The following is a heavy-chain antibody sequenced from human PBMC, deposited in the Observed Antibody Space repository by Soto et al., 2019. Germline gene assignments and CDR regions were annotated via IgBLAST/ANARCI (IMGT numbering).Heavy chain of an antibody. Sequence: QVHLVQSGAEVKKPGASVKVSCEVSGYTLTELSMHWVRQAPGKWLEWMGTFDPEDGETIYAQKFQGRVTMTEDTSTDTAYMELSSLRSEDTAVYYCATEGEYCANGVCFGYSRRTLDYWGQGTLVTVSS. V-gene: IGHV1-24*01. D-gene: IGHD2-8*01. J-gene: IGHJ4*02. CDR2: FDPEDGET. CDR3: ATEGEYCANGVCFGYSRRTLDY. CDR1: GYTLTELS.